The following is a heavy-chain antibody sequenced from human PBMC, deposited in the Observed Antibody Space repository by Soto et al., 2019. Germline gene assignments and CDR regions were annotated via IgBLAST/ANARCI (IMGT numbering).Heavy chain of an antibody. CDR1: GYTFTGYY. V-gene: IGHV1-2*04. J-gene: IGHJ4*02. Sequence: QVQLVQSGAEVKKPGASVKVSCKASGYTFTGYYMHWVRQAPGQGLEWMGWINPNSGGTNYAQKCEGWVTMTRDTSISTAYMELSRLRSDDTAVYYCARVNYDILTGYSSYYFDYWGQGTLVTVSS. CDR2: INPNSGGT. D-gene: IGHD3-9*01. CDR3: ARVNYDILTGYSSYYFDY.